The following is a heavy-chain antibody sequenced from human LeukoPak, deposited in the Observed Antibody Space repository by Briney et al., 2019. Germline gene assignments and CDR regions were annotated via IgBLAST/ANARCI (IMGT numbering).Heavy chain of an antibody. CDR2: INHSGST. V-gene: IGHV4-34*01. CDR1: GGSFRGYY. CDR3: ARTPNVDTAMVTTYYFDY. D-gene: IGHD5-18*01. Sequence: PSETLSLTCAVYGGSFRGYYGSWIRQPPGKGLDWIGEINHSGSTNYNPSLKSRVTISVDTSKNQFSLKPSSVTAADTAVYYCARTPNVDTAMVTTYYFDYWGQGTLVTVSS. J-gene: IGHJ4*02.